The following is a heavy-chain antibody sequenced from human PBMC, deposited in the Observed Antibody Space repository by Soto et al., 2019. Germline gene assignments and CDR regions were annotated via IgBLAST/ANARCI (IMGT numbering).Heavy chain of an antibody. CDR2: ISRGSDYI. CDR1: GFSFSDYT. D-gene: IGHD1-20*01. Sequence: EVHLVESGGGLVKPGGSLRLTCAGSGFSFSDYTMNWVRQAPGKGLEWVSSISRGSDYIFYADTVKGRFTISRDNARNSLYLQMSRLRAEDPAVYYCAKDSGCVNNACAYDPWGQGTLVSVSS. J-gene: IGHJ5*02. CDR3: AKDSGCVNNACAYDP. V-gene: IGHV3-21*01.